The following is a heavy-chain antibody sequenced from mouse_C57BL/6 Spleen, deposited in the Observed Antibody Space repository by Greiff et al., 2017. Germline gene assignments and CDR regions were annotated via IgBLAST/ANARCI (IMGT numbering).Heavy chain of an antibody. V-gene: IGHV1-55*01. J-gene: IGHJ3*01. CDR3: ARGDYDYDWFAY. CDR1: GYTFTSYW. D-gene: IGHD2-4*01. CDR2: IYPGSGST. Sequence: QVQLQQSGAELVKPGASVKMSCKASGYTFTSYWITWVKQRPGQGLEWIGDIYPGSGSTNYNEKFKSKATLTVDTSSSTAYMQLSSLTSEDSAVYYCARGDYDYDWFAYWGQGTLVTVSA.